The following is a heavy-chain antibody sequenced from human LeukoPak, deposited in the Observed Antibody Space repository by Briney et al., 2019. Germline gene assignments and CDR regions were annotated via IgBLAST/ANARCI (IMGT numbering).Heavy chain of an antibody. CDR3: ARGVARHWYFDL. CDR1: GFTFNRYA. V-gene: IGHV4-34*01. CDR2: INHSGST. Sequence: PGGSLRLSCAASGFTFNRYAMSWVRQPPGKGLEWIGEINHSGSTNYNPSLKSRVTISVDTSKNQFSLKLSSVTAADTAVYYCARGVARHWYFDLWGRGTLVTVSS. J-gene: IGHJ2*01. D-gene: IGHD2-15*01.